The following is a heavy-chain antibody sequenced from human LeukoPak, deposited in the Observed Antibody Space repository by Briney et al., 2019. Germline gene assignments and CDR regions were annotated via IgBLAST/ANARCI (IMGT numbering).Heavy chain of an antibody. CDR2: IHQSGNT. CDR1: GGSISSGSYY. V-gene: IGHV4-39*07. D-gene: IGHD2-15*01. J-gene: IGHJ4*02. CDR3: ARGKRQGGSVYTRRSTYSFDY. Sequence: TSETLSLTCTVSGGSISSGSYYWNWIRQPPGKGLEWIGEIHQSGNTNYNPALKSRLTISVDTSKNQFSLRLNSVTAADTAVYYCARGKRQGGSVYTRRSTYSFDYWGQGTLVTVSS.